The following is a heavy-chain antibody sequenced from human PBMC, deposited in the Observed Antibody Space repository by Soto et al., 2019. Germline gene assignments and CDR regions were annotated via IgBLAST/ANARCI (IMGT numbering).Heavy chain of an antibody. V-gene: IGHV3-30*18. Sequence: GGSLRLSCAASGFTFSSYGMHWVRQAPGKGLEWVAVISYDGSNKYYADSVKGRFTISRDNSKNTLYLQMNSLRAEDTAVYYCAKYPREMAGISPRYYYYMDVWGKGTTVTVSS. CDR1: GFTFSSYG. CDR2: ISYDGSNK. J-gene: IGHJ6*03. D-gene: IGHD6-19*01. CDR3: AKYPREMAGISPRYYYYMDV.